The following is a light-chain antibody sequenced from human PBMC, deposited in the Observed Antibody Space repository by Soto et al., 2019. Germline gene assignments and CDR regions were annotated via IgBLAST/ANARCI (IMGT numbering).Light chain of an antibody. Sequence: QSALTQPPSASGSPGQSVTISCTGTSSDVGGFKFVSWYQHHPGKAPRLLIYEVNKRPSGVPDRFSGSKSGNTASLTVSALQAEDEADYYCSSYTDRNNLVFGTGTKLTVL. CDR1: SSDVGGFKF. CDR3: SSYTDRNNLV. J-gene: IGLJ1*01. V-gene: IGLV2-8*01. CDR2: EVN.